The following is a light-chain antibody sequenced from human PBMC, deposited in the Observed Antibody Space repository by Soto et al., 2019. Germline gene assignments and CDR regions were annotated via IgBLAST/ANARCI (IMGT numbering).Light chain of an antibody. CDR3: SSYTRSSPLV. Sequence: QSALTQPASVSGSPGQSITISCTGTSSDVGAYNYVSWYQQHPGNAPKLMIYDVSNRPSGVSNRFPGSKSGNTASLTISGLQAEDEAAYYCSSYTRSSPLVFGGGTKLTVL. CDR1: SSDVGAYNY. J-gene: IGLJ2*01. V-gene: IGLV2-14*03. CDR2: DVS.